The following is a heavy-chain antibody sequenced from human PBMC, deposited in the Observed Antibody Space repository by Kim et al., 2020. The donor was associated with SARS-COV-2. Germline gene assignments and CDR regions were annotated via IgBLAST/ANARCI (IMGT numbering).Heavy chain of an antibody. J-gene: IGHJ3*02. CDR3: ARGFRYAFDI. V-gene: IGHV4-34*01. Sequence: GSTNYKSSLKSRVTISVDTSENQFSLKLSSVTAADTAVYYCARGFRYAFDIWGQGTMVTVSS. CDR2: GST.